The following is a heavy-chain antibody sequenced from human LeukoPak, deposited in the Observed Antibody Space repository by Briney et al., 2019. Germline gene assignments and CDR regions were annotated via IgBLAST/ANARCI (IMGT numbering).Heavy chain of an antibody. CDR1: VFTFSNYG. CDR3: ETDHSGTQDY. D-gene: IGHD1-1*01. J-gene: IGHJ4*02. V-gene: IGHV3-33*01. Sequence: PGGSLRLSCAASVFTFSNYGMYRFRQAPGKGLEWVAVIWDDGSNEYYADSVKGRFTIFRDNRRNTLYLQMNSLRAEDTAVYSCETDHSGTQDYSGQGTLVTVSS. CDR2: IWDDGSNE.